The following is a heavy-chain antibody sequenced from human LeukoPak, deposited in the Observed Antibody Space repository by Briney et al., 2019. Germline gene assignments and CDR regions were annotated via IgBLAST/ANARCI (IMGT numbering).Heavy chain of an antibody. CDR3: ARGKDRQLITHYYYYYMDG. J-gene: IGHJ6*03. Sequence: GASEKLFCKASGYTYPSYDINCARDAWGKALECMGCKNPNSGNTGYAQKIQGRVTMTTDTSTSAAYMEQRSLRSDDTAVYYWARGKDRQLITHYYYYYMDGWGKGTTVTVSS. V-gene: IGHV1-8*02. CDR1: GYTYPSYD. CDR2: KNPNSGNT. D-gene: IGHD2-15*01.